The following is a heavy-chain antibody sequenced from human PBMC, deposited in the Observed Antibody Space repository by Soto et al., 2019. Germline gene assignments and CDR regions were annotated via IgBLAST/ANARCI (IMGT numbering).Heavy chain of an antibody. Sequence: QVQLVQSGAEVKKPGSSVKVSCKASGGTFSSYTISWVRQAPGQGLEWMGRIIPILGIANYAQRFQGRVTITADKSTSTAYMELSSLRSEDTAVYYCARTLHGAVLPENYDILTGGSMAVWGKGTTVTVSS. J-gene: IGHJ6*03. CDR1: GGTFSSYT. CDR2: IIPILGIA. V-gene: IGHV1-69*02. D-gene: IGHD3-9*01. CDR3: ARTLHGAVLPENYDILTGGSMAV.